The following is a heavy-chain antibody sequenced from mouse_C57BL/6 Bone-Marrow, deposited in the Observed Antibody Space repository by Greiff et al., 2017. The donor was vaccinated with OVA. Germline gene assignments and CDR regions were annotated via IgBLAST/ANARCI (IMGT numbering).Heavy chain of an antibody. V-gene: IGHV3-6*01. J-gene: IGHJ3*01. Sequence: EVKVEESGPGLVKPSQSLSLTCSVTGYSITSGYYWNWIRQFPGNKLEWMGYISYDGSNNYNPSLKNRISITRDTSKNQFFLKLNSVTTEDTATYYCARGWLLPFAYWGQGTLVTVSA. D-gene: IGHD2-3*01. CDR3: ARGWLLPFAY. CDR1: GYSITSGYY. CDR2: ISYDGSN.